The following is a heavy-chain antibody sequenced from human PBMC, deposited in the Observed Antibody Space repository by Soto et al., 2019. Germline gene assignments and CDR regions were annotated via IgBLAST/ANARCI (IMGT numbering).Heavy chain of an antibody. D-gene: IGHD1-26*01. Sequence: QITLKESGPTLVKPTQTLTLTCTFSGFSLSTSGVGVGWIRQPPGKALEWLALIYWDERYSPSLKSRLTITKDTSRNLVVLTMTNMDPVDTATYYCAHKGEGSRGFKYWGQGTLVIVSS. J-gene: IGHJ4*02. CDR3: AHKGEGSRGFKY. V-gene: IGHV2-5*02. CDR2: IYWDE. CDR1: GFSLSTSGVG.